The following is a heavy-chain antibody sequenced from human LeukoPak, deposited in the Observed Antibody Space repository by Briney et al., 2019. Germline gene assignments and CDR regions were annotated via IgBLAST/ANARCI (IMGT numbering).Heavy chain of an antibody. CDR2: IFYSGST. J-gene: IGHJ4*02. D-gene: IGHD3-22*01. CDR3: VTYYFDSSGPKKNY. V-gene: IGHV4-59*12. CDR1: GGSISSYY. Sequence: SETLSLTCTVSGGSISSYYWSWIRQPPGKGLEWIGYIFYSGSTNYNPSLKSRVTISVDTSKKQFSLKLSSVTAADTAVYYCVTYYFDSSGPKKNYWGQGTLVTVSS.